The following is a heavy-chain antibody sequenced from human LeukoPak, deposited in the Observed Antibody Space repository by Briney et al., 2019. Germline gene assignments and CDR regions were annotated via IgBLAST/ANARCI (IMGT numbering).Heavy chain of an antibody. J-gene: IGHJ5*02. Sequence: SETLSLTCTVSGGSISSSSYYWGWIRQPPGKGLEWIGSTYYSGSTYYNPSLKSRVTISVDTSKNQFSLKLSSVTAADTAVFYFSRLFAAYDILTGPLGFDPWGQGTLVTVSS. CDR3: SRLFAAYDILTGPLGFDP. CDR2: TYYSGST. CDR1: GGSISSSSYY. D-gene: IGHD3-9*01. V-gene: IGHV4-39*01.